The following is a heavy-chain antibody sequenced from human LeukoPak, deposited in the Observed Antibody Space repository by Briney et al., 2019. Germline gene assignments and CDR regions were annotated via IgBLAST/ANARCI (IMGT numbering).Heavy chain of an antibody. CDR3: VRVLPSDS. V-gene: IGHV1-2*02. CDR1: GYTFTDYY. Sequence: ASVKVSCKASGYTFTDYYIHWVRQAPGQGLEWMGWISSSSSGTNYAQKFQGRVTMTTDTSISTAYMELSRLGSADTAMYYCVRVLPSDSWGQGTLVTVSS. CDR2: ISSSSSGT. J-gene: IGHJ4*02. D-gene: IGHD3-10*01.